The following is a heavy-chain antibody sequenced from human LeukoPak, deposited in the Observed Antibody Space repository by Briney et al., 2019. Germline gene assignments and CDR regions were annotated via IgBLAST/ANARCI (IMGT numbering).Heavy chain of an antibody. V-gene: IGHV4-61*02. J-gene: IGHJ4*02. CDR2: IYTSGST. CDR3: ARGPIEYSSSSRWGGTYYFDY. D-gene: IGHD6-6*01. CDR1: GGSISSGSYY. Sequence: SETLSLTCTVSGGSISSGSYYWSWIRQPAGKGLEWIGRIYTSGSTNYNPSLKSRVTISVDTSKNQFSLKLSSVTAADTAVYYCARGPIEYSSSSRWGGTYYFDYWGQGTLVTVSS.